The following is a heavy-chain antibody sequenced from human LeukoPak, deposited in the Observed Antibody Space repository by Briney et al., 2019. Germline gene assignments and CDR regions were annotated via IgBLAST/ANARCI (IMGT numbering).Heavy chain of an antibody. CDR1: GFTFSSYW. D-gene: IGHD6-19*01. Sequence: GGSLRLSCAASGFTFSSYWMSWVRQAPGKGLEWVANIKQDGSEKYYVDSVKGRFTISRDNAKNSLYLQMNSLRAEDTAVYYCARSIGYSSGWPYYYYYGMDVWGQRTTVTVSS. CDR2: IKQDGSEK. J-gene: IGHJ6*02. V-gene: IGHV3-7*01. CDR3: ARSIGYSSGWPYYYYYGMDV.